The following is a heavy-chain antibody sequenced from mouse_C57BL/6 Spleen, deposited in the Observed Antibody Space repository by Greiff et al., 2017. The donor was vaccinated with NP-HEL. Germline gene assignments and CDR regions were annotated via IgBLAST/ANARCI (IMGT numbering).Heavy chain of an antibody. Sequence: QVQLQQPGAELVKPGASVKLSCKASGYTFTSYWMHWVKQRPGQGLEWIGMIHPNSGSTNYNEKFKSKATLTVDKSSSTAYMQLSSLTSEDSAVYYCARERGAAQAMFAYWGQGTLVTVSA. J-gene: IGHJ3*01. CDR3: ARERGAAQAMFAY. CDR2: IHPNSGST. D-gene: IGHD3-2*02. CDR1: GYTFTSYW. V-gene: IGHV1-64*01.